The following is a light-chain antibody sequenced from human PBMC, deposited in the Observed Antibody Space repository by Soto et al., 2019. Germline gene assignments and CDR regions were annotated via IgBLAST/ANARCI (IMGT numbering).Light chain of an antibody. Sequence: DIQMTQSPSDMSASVGDRVTITCRASQDISNFLVWFQQRPGKVPKRLIYSATRLESVVPSRFSGSGSGTEFTLTSSSLQPEDFATYYCLQHKSYPRTFGQGTKVEIK. CDR2: SAT. CDR3: LQHKSYPRT. CDR1: QDISNF. V-gene: IGKV1-17*03. J-gene: IGKJ1*01.